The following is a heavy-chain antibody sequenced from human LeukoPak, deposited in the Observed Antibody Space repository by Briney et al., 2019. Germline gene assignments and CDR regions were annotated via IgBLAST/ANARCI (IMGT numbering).Heavy chain of an antibody. CDR3: AREQTTLNIDY. V-gene: IGHV4-59*01. Sequence: SETLSLTCTVSGGSISSYYWSWIRQPPGKGLEWIGYIYYSGSTNYNPSLKSRVTISVDTSKNQFSLKLSSVTAAGTAVYYCAREQTTLNIDYWGQGTLVTVSS. CDR1: GGSISSYY. CDR2: IYYSGST. D-gene: IGHD4-11*01. J-gene: IGHJ4*02.